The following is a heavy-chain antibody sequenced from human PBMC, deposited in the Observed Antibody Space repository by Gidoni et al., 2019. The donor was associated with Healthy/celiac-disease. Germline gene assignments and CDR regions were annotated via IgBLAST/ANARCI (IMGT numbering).Heavy chain of an antibody. CDR1: GFSISSAGAG. D-gene: IGHD3-9*01. V-gene: IGHV2-5*01. J-gene: IGHJ4*02. CDR2: IYWNDDK. Sequence: QITLKESGPTLVKPTQTLTLTCTFSGFSISSAGAGVGWIRQPPGKALEWLALIYWNDDKRYSPSLKSRLTVTKDTSKNQVVLTMTNMDPVDTATYYCAHSRDILDKGYFDYWGQGTLVTVSS. CDR3: AHSRDILDKGYFDY.